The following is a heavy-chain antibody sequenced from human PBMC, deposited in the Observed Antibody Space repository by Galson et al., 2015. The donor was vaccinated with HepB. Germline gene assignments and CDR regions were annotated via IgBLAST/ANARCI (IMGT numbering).Heavy chain of an antibody. CDR2: ISAYNGNT. D-gene: IGHD6-13*01. CDR1: GYSFTTFG. Sequence: SVKVSCKASGYSFTTFGITWVRQAPGQGLEWMGWISAYNGNTNYARKLQGRVTMTTDTSTNTAYMELRSLRSDDTAVYFCARLGAAAGFLDYWGQGTLVTASS. CDR3: ARLGAAAGFLDY. J-gene: IGHJ4*02. V-gene: IGHV1-18*01.